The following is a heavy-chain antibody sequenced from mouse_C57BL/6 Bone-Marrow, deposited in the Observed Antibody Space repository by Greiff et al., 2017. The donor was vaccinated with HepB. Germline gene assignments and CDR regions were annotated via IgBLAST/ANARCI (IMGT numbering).Heavy chain of an antibody. CDR1: GFTFTDYY. CDR3: ARWGYYGSYYFDY. CDR2: IRNKANGYTT. D-gene: IGHD1-1*01. Sequence: VQLKESGGGLVQPGGSLSLSCAASGFTFTDYYMSWVRQPPGKALEWLGFIRNKANGYTTEYSASVKGRFTISRDNSQSILYLQMNALRAEDSATYYCARWGYYGSYYFDYWGQGTTLTVSS. V-gene: IGHV7-3*01. J-gene: IGHJ2*01.